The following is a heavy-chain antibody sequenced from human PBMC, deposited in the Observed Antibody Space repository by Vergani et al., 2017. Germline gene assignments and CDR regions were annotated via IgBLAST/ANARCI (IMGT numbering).Heavy chain of an antibody. D-gene: IGHD3-3*01. Sequence: EVQLVESGGDLVQPGRSLRLSCTGSGYNFADDPMSWVRQAPGKGLEWVGLIRSKAQGEPTTYGASVKGRFTISRDDSRSIAYLQMKSLKTEDTAVYYCSRGGDFWSGYYXFEYWGQGTLVTVSP. CDR1: GYNFADDP. V-gene: IGHV3-49*04. CDR2: IRSKAQGEPT. CDR3: SRGGDFWSGYYXFEY. J-gene: IGHJ4*02.